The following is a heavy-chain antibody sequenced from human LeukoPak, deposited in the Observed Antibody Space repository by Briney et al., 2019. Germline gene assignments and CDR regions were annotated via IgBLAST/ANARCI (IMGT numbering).Heavy chain of an antibody. CDR2: IYPGDSDT. Sequence: GESLKISCKGSGYSFTSYWIGWVRQMPGKGLEWMGIIYPGDSDTRYSPAFQGQVTISADKSISTAYLQWSSLKASDTAMCYCARRGVEQQLVRNWFDPWGQGTLVTVSS. D-gene: IGHD6-13*01. CDR1: GYSFTSYW. J-gene: IGHJ5*02. V-gene: IGHV5-51*01. CDR3: ARRGVEQQLVRNWFDP.